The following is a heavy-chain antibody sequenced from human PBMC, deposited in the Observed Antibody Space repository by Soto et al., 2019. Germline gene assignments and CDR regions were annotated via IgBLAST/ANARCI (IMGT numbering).Heavy chain of an antibody. Sequence: EVQLVQSGTEVKQPGESLKISCKASGYIIKNYWIGWVRQMPGQGLEWMGIIYPDDSDTRYSPSFQGQVTISVDKSISTAYVQWSSLKVSDSAIYYCIRGGVTSRTFDYWGQGTLVTVSS. J-gene: IGHJ4*02. CDR2: IYPDDSDT. D-gene: IGHD3-10*01. CDR1: GYIIKNYW. V-gene: IGHV5-51*01. CDR3: IRGGVTSRTFDY.